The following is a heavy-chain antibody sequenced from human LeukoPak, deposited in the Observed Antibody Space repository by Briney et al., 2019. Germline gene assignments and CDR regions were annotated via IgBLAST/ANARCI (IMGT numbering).Heavy chain of an antibody. D-gene: IGHD3-22*01. CDR2: ISAYNGNT. V-gene: IGHV1-18*01. J-gene: IGHJ4*02. Sequence: ASVKVPCKASGYTFTSYGISWVRQAPGQGLEWMGWISAYNGNTNYAQKLQGRVTMTTDTSTSTAYMELRSLRSDDTAVYYCARDLADSSGYPIDYWGQGTLVTVSS. CDR1: GYTFTSYG. CDR3: ARDLADSSGYPIDY.